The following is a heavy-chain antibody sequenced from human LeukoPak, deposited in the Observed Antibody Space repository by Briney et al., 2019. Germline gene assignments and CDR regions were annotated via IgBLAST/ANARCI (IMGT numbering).Heavy chain of an antibody. CDR2: VIPISGRT. CDR1: GGTFNTFA. Sequence: GASVKVSCKASGGTFNTFAITWVRQAPGQGLEWVGGVIPISGRTNYAQNFQGRVSITTDESTNTAYMDLNRLRSEDTAVYFCAKDRDSGSYSGYDAFDVWGQGTLITVSS. D-gene: IGHD1-26*01. CDR3: AKDRDSGSYSGYDAFDV. V-gene: IGHV1-69*05. J-gene: IGHJ3*01.